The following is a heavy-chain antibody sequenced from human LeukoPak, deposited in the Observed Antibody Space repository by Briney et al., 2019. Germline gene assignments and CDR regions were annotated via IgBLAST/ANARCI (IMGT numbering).Heavy chain of an antibody. CDR3: ARVKVVTANPHFDY. D-gene: IGHD2-21*02. V-gene: IGHV1-2*02. J-gene: IGHJ4*02. CDR2: INPNSGGT. CDR1: GYTFTGYY. Sequence: ASVKVSCKASGYTFTGYYMHWVRQAPGQGLEWMGWINPNSGGTNYAQKFQGRVTMTRDTSISTAYMELSRLRSDDTAVYYCARVKVVTANPHFDYWGQGTLVTVPS.